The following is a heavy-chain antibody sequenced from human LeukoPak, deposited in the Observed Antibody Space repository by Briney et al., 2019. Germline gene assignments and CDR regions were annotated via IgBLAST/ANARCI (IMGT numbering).Heavy chain of an antibody. J-gene: IGHJ4*02. D-gene: IGHD6-6*01. V-gene: IGHV1-2*02. Sequence: ASVKLSCKASGYTFTCYYMHWVRQAPGQGLEWMGWINPNSGGTNYAQKFQGRVTMTTDTSTSTAYMELRSLRSDDTVVYYCARGGALGERRGYRSSSFDYWGQGTLVTVSS. CDR1: GYTFTCYY. CDR2: INPNSGGT. CDR3: ARGGALGERRGYRSSSFDY.